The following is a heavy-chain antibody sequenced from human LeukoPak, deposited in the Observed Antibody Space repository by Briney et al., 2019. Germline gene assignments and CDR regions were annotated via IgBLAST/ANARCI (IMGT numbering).Heavy chain of an antibody. J-gene: IGHJ3*02. V-gene: IGHV4-30-2*01. D-gene: IGHD3-10*02. Sequence: PSETLSLTCAVSGGSISSGGYSWSWIRQPPGKGLEWIGYIYHSGSTYYNPSLKSRVTISVDTSKNQFSLKLSSVTAADTAVYYCARHLFHAFDIWGQGTMVTVSS. CDR1: GGSISSGGYS. CDR3: ARHLFHAFDI. CDR2: IYHSGST.